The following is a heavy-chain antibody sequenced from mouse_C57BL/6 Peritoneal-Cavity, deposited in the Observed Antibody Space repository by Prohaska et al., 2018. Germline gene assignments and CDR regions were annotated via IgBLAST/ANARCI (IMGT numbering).Heavy chain of an antibody. Sequence: EVQLLETGGGLVQPGGSRGLSCEGSGFTFSGFWMSWVRQTTGKTLEWIGDIYSDGSAINYAPSIKDRFTIFRDNDKSTLYLQMSNVRSEDTATYFCMRYGNYWYFDVWGTGTTVTVSS. CDR2: IYSDGSAI. CDR1: GFTFSGFW. J-gene: IGHJ1*03. V-gene: IGHV11-2*01. CDR3: MRYGNYWYFDV. D-gene: IGHD2-1*01.